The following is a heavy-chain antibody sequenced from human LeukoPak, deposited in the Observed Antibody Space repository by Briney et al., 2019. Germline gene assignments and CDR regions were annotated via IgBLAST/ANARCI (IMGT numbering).Heavy chain of an antibody. D-gene: IGHD2-15*01. V-gene: IGHV4-59*01. CDR1: GGSIRNYY. CDR2: IFSRGGT. CDR3: ATLGYCTGGNCYQDDF. J-gene: IGHJ4*02. Sequence: SETLSLTCTVSGGSIRNYYWSWIRQPPGKGLEWIGYIFSRGGTSYNPSLKSRATILIDTSKNQFSLSLTSVTAADTAVYYCATLGYCTGGNCYQDDFWGQGTLVTVSS.